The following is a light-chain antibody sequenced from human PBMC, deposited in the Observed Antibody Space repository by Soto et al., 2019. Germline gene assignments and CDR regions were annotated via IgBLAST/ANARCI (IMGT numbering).Light chain of an antibody. J-gene: IGKJ2*01. Sequence: DIQMTQFPSTLSVSVGDRVTITCRASQSISSWLAWYQQKPGKAPKLLIYKASSLESGVPSRFSGSGSGTEFTLTISSLQPDDFATYYCEQYNTDSAFGQGTKLEIK. CDR3: EQYNTDSA. CDR2: KAS. CDR1: QSISSW. V-gene: IGKV1-5*03.